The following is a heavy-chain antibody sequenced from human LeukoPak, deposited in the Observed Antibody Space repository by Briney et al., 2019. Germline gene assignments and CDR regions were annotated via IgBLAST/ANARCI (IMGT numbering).Heavy chain of an antibody. CDR2: IYYSGST. CDR3: ARAIADTAMNIYYYYYMDV. V-gene: IGHV4-59*01. Sequence: PSETLSLTCTVSGGSISSYYWSWIRQPPGKGLEWIGSIYYSGSTNYNPSLQSRVTISVDTSKNHFSLKLSSVTAADTAVYYCARAIADTAMNIYYYYYMDVWGKGTTVTVSS. CDR1: GGSISSYY. D-gene: IGHD5-18*01. J-gene: IGHJ6*03.